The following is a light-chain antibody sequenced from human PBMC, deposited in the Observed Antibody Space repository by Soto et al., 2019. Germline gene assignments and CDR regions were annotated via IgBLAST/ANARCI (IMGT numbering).Light chain of an antibody. V-gene: IGKV1-5*03. CDR3: QHYNSYSRT. CDR1: DNIDTW. Sequence: DIQRTQSPSTLSASVGDRVAITCRASDNIDTWVAWYQQKQGEAPKXVIYKASKLENGDPSRFAGFGSGTELTLSIASLQPDDSETYYCQHYNSYSRTVGQGTKVDIK. CDR2: KAS. J-gene: IGKJ1*01.